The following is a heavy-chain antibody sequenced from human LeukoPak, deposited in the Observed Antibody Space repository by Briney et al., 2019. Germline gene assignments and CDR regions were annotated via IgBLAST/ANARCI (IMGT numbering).Heavy chain of an antibody. J-gene: IGHJ4*02. D-gene: IGHD1-26*01. CDR2: ISYSGSTT. CDR3: VRRTSGSYSDY. Sequence: SETLSLTCTVSGGSISSSSVYWGWLRQPPGKGLEWIATISYSGSTTSYNPSLKSRVTIPVDTSKNQFSLKLNSVTAADTAVYYCVRRTSGSYSDYWGQGTLVTVSS. V-gene: IGHV4-39*01. CDR1: GGSISSSSVY.